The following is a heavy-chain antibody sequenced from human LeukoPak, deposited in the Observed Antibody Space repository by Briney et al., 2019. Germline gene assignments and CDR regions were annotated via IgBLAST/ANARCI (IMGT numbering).Heavy chain of an antibody. J-gene: IGHJ3*02. CDR3: WSFTAAGGAFDI. D-gene: IGHD6-13*01. CDR2: IKSKTDGGTT. CDR1: GFVFSSYA. V-gene: IGHV3-15*01. Sequence: PGGSLRLSCEVSGFVFSSYAMHWVRQAPGKGLEWVGRIKSKTDGGTTDYAAPVKGRFTISRDDSKNTLYLQMNSLKTEDTAVYYCWSFTAAGGAFDIWGQGTMVTVSS.